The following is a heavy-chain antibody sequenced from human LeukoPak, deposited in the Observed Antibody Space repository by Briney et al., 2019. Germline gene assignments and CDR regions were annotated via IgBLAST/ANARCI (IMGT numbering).Heavy chain of an antibody. CDR1: GYTFTSYG. J-gene: IGHJ4*02. CDR3: ARARGLYSRITTAWEY. D-gene: IGHD6-13*01. CDR2: INPNSGGT. V-gene: IGHV1-2*02. Sequence: ASVKVSCKASGYTFTSYGISWVRQAPGQGLEWMGWINPNSGGTNYAQKFQGRVTMTRDTSISTAYMELSRLRSEDTAVYYCARARGLYSRITTAWEYWGQGTLVTVSS.